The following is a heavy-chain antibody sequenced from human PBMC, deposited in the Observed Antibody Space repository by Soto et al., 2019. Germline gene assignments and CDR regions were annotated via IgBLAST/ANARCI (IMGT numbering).Heavy chain of an antibody. J-gene: IGHJ6*02. D-gene: IGHD3-3*01. CDR3: ARTERITIFGVVITDYYYYGMDV. CDR2: IIPIFGTA. CDR1: GGTFSSYA. Sequence: ASVKVSCKASGGTFSSYAISWVRQAPGQGLEWMGGIIPIFGTANYAQKFQGRVTITADESTSTAYMELSSLRSEDTAVYYCARTERITIFGVVITDYYYYGMDVWGQGTTVTVSS. V-gene: IGHV1-69*13.